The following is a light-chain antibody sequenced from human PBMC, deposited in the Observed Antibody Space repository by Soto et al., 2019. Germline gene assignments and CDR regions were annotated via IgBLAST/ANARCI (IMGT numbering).Light chain of an antibody. V-gene: IGLV2-8*01. CDR1: SNDVGAYNF. J-gene: IGLJ2*01. CDR2: EVN. CDR3: SSYGGSNNLL. Sequence: QSVLTQPPSASGSPGQSVTISCIGTSNDVGAYNFISWYQQHPGKAPKLMIYEVNKRPSGVPDRFSGSKSGNTASLTVSGLQAEDEADYYCSSYGGSNNLLFGGGTKLTVL.